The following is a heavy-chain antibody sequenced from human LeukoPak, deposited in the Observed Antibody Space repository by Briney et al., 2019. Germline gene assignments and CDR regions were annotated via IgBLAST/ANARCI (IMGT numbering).Heavy chain of an antibody. CDR2: ISSSSSYI. CDR1: GFTFSSYS. V-gene: IGHV3-21*01. Sequence: GGSLRLSCAASGFTFSSYSMTWVRQAPGKGLEWVSSISSSSSYIYYADSVKGRFTISRDNAKNSLYLQMNSLRAEDTAVYYCARPFMSAYGMDVWGQGTTVTVSS. D-gene: IGHD3-10*02. J-gene: IGHJ6*02. CDR3: ARPFMSAYGMDV.